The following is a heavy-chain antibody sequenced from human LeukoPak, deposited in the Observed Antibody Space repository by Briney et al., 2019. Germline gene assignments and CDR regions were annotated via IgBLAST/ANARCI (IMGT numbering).Heavy chain of an antibody. CDR2: INHSGST. CDR3: ARGRRTYCSGGSCYSELRKPPYFDY. D-gene: IGHD2-15*01. J-gene: IGHJ4*02. CDR1: VGSFSGYY. Sequence: SETLSLTCAVYVGSFSGYYWSWIRQPPGKGLKWIGEINHSGSTNYNSSLKSRVTISVDTSKNQFSLKLSSVTAADTAVYYCARGRRTYCSGGSCYSELRKPPYFDYWGQGTLVTVSS. V-gene: IGHV4-34*01.